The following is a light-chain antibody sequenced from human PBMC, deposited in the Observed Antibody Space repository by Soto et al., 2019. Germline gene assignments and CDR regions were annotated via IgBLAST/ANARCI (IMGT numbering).Light chain of an antibody. Sequence: SYELTQPLSVSVALGQTARITCGGNNIGSKNEHWYQQKPGQAPVLVIYRNSNRPSGIPERFSGSNSGNTATLTTSRAKAGDEADYYCQVWDSSTGVFGTGTKVTVL. V-gene: IGLV3-9*01. CDR3: QVWDSSTGV. CDR1: NIGSKN. J-gene: IGLJ1*01. CDR2: RNS.